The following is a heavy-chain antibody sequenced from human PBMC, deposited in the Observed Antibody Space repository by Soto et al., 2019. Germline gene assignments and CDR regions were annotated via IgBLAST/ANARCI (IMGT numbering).Heavy chain of an antibody. J-gene: IGHJ6*02. D-gene: IGHD2-2*01. V-gene: IGHV3-66*01. CDR3: ARDRVTRGGSHYGLDV. CDR2: IYSGGRT. CDR1: GLTVSSNY. Sequence: EVQLVESGGGLVQPGGSLRLSCAASGLTVSSNYMSWVRQAPGKGLEWVLVIYSGGRTDYADSVKGRFTISRDNPKNTLYLQMNSLRVEDTAVYYCARDRVTRGGSHYGLDVWGQGTTVTVSS.